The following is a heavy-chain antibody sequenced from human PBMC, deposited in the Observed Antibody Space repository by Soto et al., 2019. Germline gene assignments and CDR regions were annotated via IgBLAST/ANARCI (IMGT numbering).Heavy chain of an antibody. CDR2: IGAENGNT. CDR3: ARDLISYYADSSGLASMYGRDV. D-gene: IGHD3-22*01. Sequence: GASVKVSCQASGYTFTSYVINWVRQAPAQGLAWMGWIGAENGNTNNGRKLQRRVTMTTDTSSSTAYMKLRSLRSDDTAVYYCARDLISYYADSSGLASMYGRDVWGQGTTVTVSS. CDR1: GYTFTSYV. J-gene: IGHJ6*02. V-gene: IGHV1-18*04.